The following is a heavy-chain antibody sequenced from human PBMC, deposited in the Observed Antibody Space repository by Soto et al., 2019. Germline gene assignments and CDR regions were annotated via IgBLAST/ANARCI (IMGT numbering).Heavy chain of an antibody. CDR2: IYHSGST. V-gene: IGHV4-30-2*01. CDR3: ARGGRYGDYETYYYYGMDV. D-gene: IGHD4-17*01. J-gene: IGHJ6*02. Sequence: QLQLQESGSGLVKPSQTLSLTCAVSGGSISSGGYSWSWIRQPPGKGLEWIGYIYHSGSTYYNPSLKSRVTISVDRSKNQFSLKLSSVTAADTAVYYCARGGRYGDYETYYYYGMDVWGQGTTVTVSS. CDR1: GGSISSGGYS.